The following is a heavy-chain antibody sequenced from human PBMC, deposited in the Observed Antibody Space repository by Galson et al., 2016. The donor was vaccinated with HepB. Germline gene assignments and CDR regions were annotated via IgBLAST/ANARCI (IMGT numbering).Heavy chain of an antibody. CDR2: IYPGHSDT. CDR3: VRHSISAWPPEFDV. V-gene: IGHV5-51*01. D-gene: IGHD6-19*01. CDR1: GYSFPGYW. Sequence: QSGAEVKKPGESLKISCKGSGYSFPGYWIGWVRQKSGKGLEWMAIIYPGHSDTRYSPSFQGQVTISADKSITTAYLEWRSLKASDSAIYYCVRHSISAWPPEFDVWGQGTLVSVSS. J-gene: IGHJ4*02.